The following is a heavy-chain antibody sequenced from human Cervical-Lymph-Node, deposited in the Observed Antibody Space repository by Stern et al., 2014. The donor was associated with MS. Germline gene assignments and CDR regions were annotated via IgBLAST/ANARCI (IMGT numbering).Heavy chain of an antibody. CDR1: GFTFSSYG. CDR2: ISYDGSTK. V-gene: IGHV3-30*18. CDR3: AKSSSPSHYYYYGMDV. Sequence: VQLVESGGGVVQPGRSLRLSCAASGFTFSSYGMHWVRQAPGKGLEWVAVISYDGSTKYSADSVKGRFTISRDNSKNTLYLQMNSLRAEDTAVYYCAKSSSPSHYYYYGMDVWGQGTTVTVSS. J-gene: IGHJ6*02. D-gene: IGHD6-6*01.